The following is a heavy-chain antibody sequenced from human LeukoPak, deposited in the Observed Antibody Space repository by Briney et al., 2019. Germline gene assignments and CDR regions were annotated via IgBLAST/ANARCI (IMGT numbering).Heavy chain of an antibody. CDR2: ISGSGGST. V-gene: IGHV3-23*01. J-gene: IGHJ3*02. CDR1: GFTFSSYA. CDR3: ATRYCGGDCYSSILDAFDI. D-gene: IGHD2-21*02. Sequence: GGSLRLSCAASGFTFSSYAMGWVRQAPGKGLEWVSAISGSGGSTYYADSVKGRFTISRDNSKNTLYLQMNSLRAEDTAVYYCATRYCGGDCYSSILDAFDIWGQGTMVTVSS.